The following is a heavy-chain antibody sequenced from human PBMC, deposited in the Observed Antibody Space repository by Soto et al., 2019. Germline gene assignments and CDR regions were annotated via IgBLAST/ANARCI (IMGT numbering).Heavy chain of an antibody. D-gene: IGHD3-10*01. CDR2: INAGNGNT. CDR3: ARGITMVRGVITNDAFYI. V-gene: IGHV1-3*01. Sequence: QVQLVQSGAEVKKPGASVKVSCKASGYTFTSYAMHWVRQAPGQRLEWMGWINAGNGNTKYSQKFQGRVTITRDTSASTAYMELSSLRSEDTAVYYCARGITMVRGVITNDAFYIWGQGTMVTASS. J-gene: IGHJ3*02. CDR1: GYTFTSYA.